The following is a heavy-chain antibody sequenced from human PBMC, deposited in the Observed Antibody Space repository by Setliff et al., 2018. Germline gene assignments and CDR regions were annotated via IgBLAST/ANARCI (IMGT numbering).Heavy chain of an antibody. Sequence: GGSLRLSCAASGFTFSAHYMDWLRQAPGKGLEWVANIRQDGSEKYYVDSVRGRFTISRDNAKQSLYLQMNSLRVEDTAVYYCARGGSYPDYGGQGTVVTVS. CDR2: IRQDGSEK. CDR3: ARGGSYPDY. CDR1: GFTFSAHY. V-gene: IGHV3-7*01. J-gene: IGHJ4*02. D-gene: IGHD3-16*01.